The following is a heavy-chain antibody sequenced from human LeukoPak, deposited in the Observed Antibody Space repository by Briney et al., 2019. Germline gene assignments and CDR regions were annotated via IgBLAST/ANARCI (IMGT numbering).Heavy chain of an antibody. CDR2: IRYDGSNK. CDR1: GFTFSSFG. J-gene: IGHJ6*03. V-gene: IGHV3-30*02. D-gene: IGHD3-3*01. CDR3: AKHTSYYYYYMDV. Sequence: PGRSLRLSCAISGFTFSSFGMHWVRQAPGKGLEWVAFIRYDGSNKYYADSVKGQFTISRDNSKNTLYLQMNSLRAADTAVYYCAKHTSYYYYYMDVWGKGTTVTVSS.